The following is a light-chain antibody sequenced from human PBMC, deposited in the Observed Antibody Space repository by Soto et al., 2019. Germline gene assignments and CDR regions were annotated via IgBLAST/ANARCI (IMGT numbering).Light chain of an antibody. CDR3: LLSYSGAPFV. CDR2: DTS. Sequence: HAVVTQEPSLTVSPGGTVTLTCGSSTGAVTSGHYPYWFQQKPGQAPRTLIYDTSNKHSWTPARFSGSLLGGKAALTLSGAQPEDEAEHYCLLSYSGAPFVFGTGTKLTVL. V-gene: IGLV7-46*01. CDR1: TGAVTSGHY. J-gene: IGLJ1*01.